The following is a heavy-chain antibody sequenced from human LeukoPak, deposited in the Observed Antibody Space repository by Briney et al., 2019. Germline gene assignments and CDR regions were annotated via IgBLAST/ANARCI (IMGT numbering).Heavy chain of an antibody. CDR1: GYTFTSYY. Sequence: GASVKVSCKASGYTFTSYYMHWVRHAPGQGLEWMGIINPSGGSTSYAQKFQGRVTMTRDTSTSTVYMELSSLRSEDTAVYYCARASYYYDSSGYIYEPFDAFDIWGQGTMVTVSS. J-gene: IGHJ3*02. CDR2: INPSGGST. CDR3: ARASYYYDSSGYIYEPFDAFDI. D-gene: IGHD3-22*01. V-gene: IGHV1-46*01.